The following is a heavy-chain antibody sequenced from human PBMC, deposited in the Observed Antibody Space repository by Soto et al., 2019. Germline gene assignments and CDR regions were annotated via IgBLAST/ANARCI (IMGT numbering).Heavy chain of an antibody. CDR1: GYSISSGYY. J-gene: IGHJ6*02. Sequence: LSLTCAVSGYSISSGYYWGWIRHPPGKGLEWIGSISHSGSTYYNPSLKSRVTISVDTSKNQFSLKLSSVTAADKAVYYCARENKYYYYYGMDVWGQGT. CDR3: ARENKYYYYYGMDV. V-gene: IGHV4-38-2*01. CDR2: ISHSGST. D-gene: IGHD6-6*01.